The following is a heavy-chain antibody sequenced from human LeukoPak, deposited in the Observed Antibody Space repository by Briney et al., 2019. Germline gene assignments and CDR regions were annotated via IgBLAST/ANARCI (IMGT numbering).Heavy chain of an antibody. D-gene: IGHD3-16*01. V-gene: IGHV3-23*01. CDR2: IGDAGT. Sequence: PGGSLRLSCAASGFTVNDFAMTWVRQAPGKGLEWVSSIGDAGTYYADSVKGRFTISRDNSKNMLYLQLNSLRAGDTAMYYCAKNLGPFDVRGQGTMVTVSS. J-gene: IGHJ3*01. CDR1: GFTVNDFA. CDR3: AKNLGPFDV.